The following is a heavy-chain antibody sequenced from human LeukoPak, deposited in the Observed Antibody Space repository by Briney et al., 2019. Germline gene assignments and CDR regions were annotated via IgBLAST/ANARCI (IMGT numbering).Heavy chain of an antibody. V-gene: IGHV4-59*01. CDR1: GGSISGYY. D-gene: IGHD3-16*01. Sequence: SETLSLTCTVSGGSISGYYWTWTRQPPGKGLEWIGQIHYSGKADYNPSLRSRITISVDTSKNKMFLKLSSVTAADTAVYYCARFGIFYDMDVWGRGTTVTASS. CDR2: IHYSGKA. CDR3: ARFGIFYDMDV. J-gene: IGHJ6*02.